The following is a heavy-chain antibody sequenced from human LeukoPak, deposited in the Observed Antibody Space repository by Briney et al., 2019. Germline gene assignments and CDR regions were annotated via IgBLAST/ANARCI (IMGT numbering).Heavy chain of an antibody. D-gene: IGHD3-3*01. CDR1: GGSISSYY. CDR3: ARDIYDFWTGYYTGRVYWFDP. Sequence: PSETLSLTCTVSGGSISSYYWNWIRQPAGKGLEWIGRIHTSGSTNYNPSLKSRVTMSVDTSKNKFSLKLSSVTAADTAVYYCARDIYDFWTGYYTGRVYWFDPWGQGTLVTVSS. CDR2: IHTSGST. V-gene: IGHV4-4*07. J-gene: IGHJ5*02.